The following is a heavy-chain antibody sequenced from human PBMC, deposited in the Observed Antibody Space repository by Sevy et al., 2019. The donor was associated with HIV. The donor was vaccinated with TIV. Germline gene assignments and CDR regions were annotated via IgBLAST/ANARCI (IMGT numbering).Heavy chain of an antibody. J-gene: IGHJ6*02. CDR3: ARGMEGSGWFYYYGMDV. CDR1: GCTFTSYD. CDR2: MNPNSGNT. V-gene: IGHV1-8*01. Sequence: ASVKVSCKASGCTFTSYDINWVRQATGQGLEWMGWMNPNSGNTGYAQKFQGRVTLTRNTSISTAYMELSSLRSEDTALYYCARGMEGSGWFYYYGMDVWGQGTTVTVSS. D-gene: IGHD6-19*01.